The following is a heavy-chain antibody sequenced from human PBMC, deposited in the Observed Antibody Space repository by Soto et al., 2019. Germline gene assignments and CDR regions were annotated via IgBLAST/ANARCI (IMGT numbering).Heavy chain of an antibody. D-gene: IGHD6-19*01. V-gene: IGHV1-69*01. CDR1: GVTFSKFI. Sequence: QVQLEQSGGEVKKPGSSVKVSCKASGVTFSKFIMTWVRQAPGLGLEWVGGIIPIFSTANYAQKFQGRVTITADESTSTSYLEVSNLRSEDTAVYYCAKVRYSSPMGYYYGMDVWGQGTAVTVSS. CDR2: IIPIFSTA. CDR3: AKVRYSSPMGYYYGMDV. J-gene: IGHJ6*02.